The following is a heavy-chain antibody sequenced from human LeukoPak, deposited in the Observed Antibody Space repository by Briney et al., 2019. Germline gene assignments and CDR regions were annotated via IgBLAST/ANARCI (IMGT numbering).Heavy chain of an antibody. CDR3: SRGGPVAGTHKYFQH. J-gene: IGHJ1*01. Sequence: ASVKVSCKASGGTFSSYAISWARQAPGQGLEWMGGIIPIFGTANYAQKFQGRVTITADESTSTAYMELSSLRSEDTAVYYCSRGGPVAGTHKYFQHWGQGTLVTVSS. CDR2: IIPIFGTA. CDR1: GGTFSSYA. V-gene: IGHV1-69*01. D-gene: IGHD6-19*01.